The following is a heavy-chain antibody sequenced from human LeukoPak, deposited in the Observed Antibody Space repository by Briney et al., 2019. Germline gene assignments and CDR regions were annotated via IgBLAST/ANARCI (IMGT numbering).Heavy chain of an antibody. CDR3: VRVHSSSWSHDAFDI. CDR1: GYTFTGYY. CDR2: INPNSGGT. D-gene: IGHD6-13*01. J-gene: IGHJ3*02. V-gene: IGHV1-2*02. Sequence: GASVKVSCKASGYTFTGYYMHWVRQAPGQGLEWMGWINPNSGGTNYAQKFQGRVTMTRDTSISTAYMELSRLRSDDTAVYYCVRVHSSSWSHDAFDIWGQGTMVTVSS.